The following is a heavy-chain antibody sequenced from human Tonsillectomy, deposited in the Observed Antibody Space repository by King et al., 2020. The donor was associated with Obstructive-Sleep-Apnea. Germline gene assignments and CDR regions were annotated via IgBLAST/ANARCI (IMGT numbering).Heavy chain of an antibody. Sequence: VQLVESGGGLVQPGGSLRLSCAASVFIFSSYWMHWVRQAPGKGLVWVSRINPDGSDTTYAESVKGRFTISRDNAKNTLYLQMHRLRAEDTAVYYCARAVAGTGSSDYWGQGTLVTVSS. CDR2: INPDGSDT. J-gene: IGHJ4*02. V-gene: IGHV3-74*01. CDR1: VFIFSSYW. CDR3: ARAVAGTGSSDY. D-gene: IGHD6-19*01.